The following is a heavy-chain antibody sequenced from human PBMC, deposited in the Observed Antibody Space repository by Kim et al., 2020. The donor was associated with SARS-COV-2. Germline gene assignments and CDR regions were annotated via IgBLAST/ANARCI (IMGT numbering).Heavy chain of an antibody. CDR1: GGSISSYY. V-gene: IGHV4-59*01. Sequence: SETLSLTCTVSGGSISSYYWSWIRQPPGKGLEWIGYIYYSGSTNYNPSLKSRVTISVDTSKNQFSLKLSSVTAADTAVYYCARLAAAGSLSFDYWGQGTLVTVSS. CDR3: ARLAAAGSLSFDY. D-gene: IGHD6-13*01. J-gene: IGHJ4*02. CDR2: IYYSGST.